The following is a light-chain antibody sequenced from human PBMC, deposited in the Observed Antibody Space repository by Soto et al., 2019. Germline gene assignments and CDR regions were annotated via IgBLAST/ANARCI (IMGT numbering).Light chain of an antibody. V-gene: IGKV1-39*01. CDR1: ESIRNN. J-gene: IGKJ1*01. CDR3: HQTYSTPRGA. Sequence: DIQMTQSPSSLSASVGDRVTITCRASESIRNNLNWYQQKPEKAPKLLIYAASTLQSGVPSRFSGGGSGTEFTLTIGSLQPEDFTTYYCHQTYSTPRGAFGQGTKVEFK. CDR2: AAS.